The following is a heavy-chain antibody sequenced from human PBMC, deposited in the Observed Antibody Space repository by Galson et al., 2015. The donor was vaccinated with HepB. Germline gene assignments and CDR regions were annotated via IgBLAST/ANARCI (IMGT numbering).Heavy chain of an antibody. V-gene: IGHV4-59*08. J-gene: IGHJ6*03. D-gene: IGHD2-2*01. CDR1: GGSFSSYH. CDR3: ARQQYRSTTSRTNYFLDV. CDR2: IYDSGST. Sequence: TLSLTCAVYGGSFSSYHWNWIRQPPGKGLEWIGHIYDSGSTNYNPSLKSRVTLSVDTSKNQFSLKLSSVTAADTAVYYCARQQYRSTTSRTNYFLDVWGKGTPVTVSS.